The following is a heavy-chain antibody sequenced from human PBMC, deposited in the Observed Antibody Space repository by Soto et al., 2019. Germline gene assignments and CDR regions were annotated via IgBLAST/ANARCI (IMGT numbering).Heavy chain of an antibody. CDR1: GFNFDEYA. V-gene: IGHV3-9*01. D-gene: IGHD2-2*01. Sequence: EVVLVESVGGLVQPGRSLRLSCAASGFNFDEYAMHWVRQGPGKGLEWVSGISWNRGTIVYADSVKGRFTISRDNAKNFLYLEMNSLGGEDTALYYCAKGYCSSAKCYTYSYMDVWGKGTTVTVSS. CDR2: ISWNRGTI. CDR3: AKGYCSSAKCYTYSYMDV. J-gene: IGHJ6*03.